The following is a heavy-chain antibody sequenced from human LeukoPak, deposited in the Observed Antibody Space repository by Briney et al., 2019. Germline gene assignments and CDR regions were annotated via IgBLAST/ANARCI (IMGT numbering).Heavy chain of an antibody. CDR1: GDSINSGVSY. Sequence: PSETLSLTCSVSGDSINSGVSYWAWIRQPPGKGLEWIGTIYYSGSAGSTYYNPSLKSRVTISVDTSKNQFSLNLSSVTAADTAIYYCVRHLYDKTGRPLDSWGQGTLVTVSS. J-gene: IGHJ4*02. D-gene: IGHD3-9*01. CDR3: VRHLYDKTGRPLDS. CDR2: IYYSGSAGST. V-gene: IGHV4-39*01.